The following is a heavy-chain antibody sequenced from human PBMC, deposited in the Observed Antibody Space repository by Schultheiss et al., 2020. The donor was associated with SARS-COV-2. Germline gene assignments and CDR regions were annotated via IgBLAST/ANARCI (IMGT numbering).Heavy chain of an antibody. CDR3: ARHAYYGSGSSDL. V-gene: IGHV5-51*01. CDR1: GYSFTNYW. Sequence: GESLKISCKGSGYSFTNYWIGWVRQMPGKGLEWMGIIYPGDSDTRYSPSFQGHVTISADKSISTAYLQWSSLKASDTAMYYCARHAYYGSGSSDLWGQGTLVTVSS. J-gene: IGHJ5*02. CDR2: IYPGDSDT. D-gene: IGHD3-10*01.